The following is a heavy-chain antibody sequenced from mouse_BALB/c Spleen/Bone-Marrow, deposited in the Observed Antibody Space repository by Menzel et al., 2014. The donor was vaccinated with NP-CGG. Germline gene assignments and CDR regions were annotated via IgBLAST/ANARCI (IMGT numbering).Heavy chain of an antibody. J-gene: IGHJ2*01. D-gene: IGHD2-1*01. CDR2: IFPGIGTT. V-gene: IGHV1S132*01. Sequence: QVQLQQSGAELVKPGASVKLSCKTSGYTFXNYWIQWVKQRPGQGLGWIGEIFPGIGTTYYNEKFKGKATLTIDTSSSTAYMQLSSLTSEDSAGYFCARGGNYGYWGQGTTLTVSS. CDR1: GYTFXNYW. CDR3: ARGGNYGY.